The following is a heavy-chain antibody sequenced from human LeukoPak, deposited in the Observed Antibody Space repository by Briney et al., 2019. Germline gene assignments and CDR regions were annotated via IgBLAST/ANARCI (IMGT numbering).Heavy chain of an antibody. CDR3: ARAAVDAIDY. CDR2: IYHSGST. V-gene: IGHV4-30-2*01. D-gene: IGHD3/OR15-3a*01. Sequence: PSETLSLTCTVSGGSISSGGYSWSWIRQPPGKGLEWIGYIYHSGSTYYNPSLKSRVTISVDRSKNQFSLKLSSVTAADTAVYYCARAAVDAIDYWGQGTLVTVSS. CDR1: GGSISSGGYS. J-gene: IGHJ4*02.